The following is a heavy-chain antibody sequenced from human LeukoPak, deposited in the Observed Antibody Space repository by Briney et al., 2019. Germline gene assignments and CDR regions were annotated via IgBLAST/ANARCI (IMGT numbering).Heavy chain of an antibody. Sequence: GGSLRLSCAASGFIFSSYAMSWVRQAPGKGLEWVSAISGSGGSTYYADSVKGRFTISRDNSKNTLYLQMNSLRAEDTAVYYCAKGNIVATILFDYWGQGTLVTVSS. CDR3: AKGNIVATILFDY. D-gene: IGHD5-12*01. CDR2: ISGSGGST. V-gene: IGHV3-23*01. J-gene: IGHJ4*02. CDR1: GFIFSSYA.